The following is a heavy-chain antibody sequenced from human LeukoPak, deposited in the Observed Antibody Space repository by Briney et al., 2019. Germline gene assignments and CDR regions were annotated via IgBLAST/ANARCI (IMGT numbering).Heavy chain of an antibody. Sequence: GGSLRLSCAASGFTFSTYAMSWVRQAPGKGLEWVSGISGSGGSTYYADSVKGRFTISRDNSKNTLYLQMNSLRAEDTAVYYCAILSGGYPTGRIDYWGQGTLVTVSS. CDR1: GFTFSTYA. V-gene: IGHV3-23*01. CDR2: ISGSGGST. D-gene: IGHD1-26*01. CDR3: AILSGGYPTGRIDY. J-gene: IGHJ4*02.